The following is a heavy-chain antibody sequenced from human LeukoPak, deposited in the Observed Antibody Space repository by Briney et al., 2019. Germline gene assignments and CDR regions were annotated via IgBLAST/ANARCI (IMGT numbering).Heavy chain of an antibody. V-gene: IGHV4-4*07. Sequence: SGTLSLTCTVSGGSISSHCWSWIRQPAGKGQEWIGHISTSGSTNYNPSLKSRVTVSEDTSKNQFSLKLSSVTAADTAVYYCARGYYYGSGSYDFDIWGQGTMVTVSS. CDR2: ISTSGST. CDR1: GGSISSHC. D-gene: IGHD3-10*01. CDR3: ARGYYYGSGSYDFDI. J-gene: IGHJ3*02.